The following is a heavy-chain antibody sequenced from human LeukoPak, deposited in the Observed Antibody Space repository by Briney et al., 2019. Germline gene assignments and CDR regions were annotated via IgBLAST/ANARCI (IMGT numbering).Heavy chain of an antibody. D-gene: IGHD2-15*01. Sequence: ASVKVSCKASGYTFTTYGISWVRQAPGQGLEWMGGIIPIFGTANYAQKFQGRVTITADESTSTAYMELSSLRSEDTAVYYCAISRGGDSFDPWGQGTLVTVSS. CDR1: GYTFTTYG. CDR3: AISRGGDSFDP. CDR2: IIPIFGTA. V-gene: IGHV1-69*13. J-gene: IGHJ5*02.